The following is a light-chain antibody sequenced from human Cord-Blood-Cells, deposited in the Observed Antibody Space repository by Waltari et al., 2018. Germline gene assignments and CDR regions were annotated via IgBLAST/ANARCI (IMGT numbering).Light chain of an antibody. V-gene: IGKV1-39*01. CDR2: AAS. Sequence: DIQMTQSPSSLSASVGDRVTITCRASQSISSYLNWYQQKPGKAPKLLIYAASSWQRGVPSRFSCSGSGTEFTLTISSLQPEDFATYYCQQSYSSPRTFCQGTKVEIK. CDR3: QQSYSSPRT. CDR1: QSISSY. J-gene: IGKJ1*01.